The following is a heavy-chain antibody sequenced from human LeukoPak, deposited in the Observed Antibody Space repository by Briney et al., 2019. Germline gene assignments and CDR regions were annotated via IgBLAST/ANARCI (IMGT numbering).Heavy chain of an antibody. J-gene: IGHJ4*02. V-gene: IGHV4-59*01. CDR3: ARAVFSYCSGGSCPYFDY. D-gene: IGHD2-15*01. Sequence: SETLSLTRTVSGGSISDYYWTWIRQPPGKGLEWIGYIYYSGSTNYNPSLKSRVTISVDTSKNQFSLKLSSVTAADTAVYYCARAVFSYCSGGSCPYFDYWGQGTLVTVSS. CDR2: IYYSGST. CDR1: GGSISDYY.